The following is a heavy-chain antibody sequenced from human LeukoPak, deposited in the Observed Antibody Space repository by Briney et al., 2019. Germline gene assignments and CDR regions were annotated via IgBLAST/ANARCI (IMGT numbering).Heavy chain of an antibody. CDR2: ISGSGAST. CDR3: AKPSMMRWFDP. D-gene: IGHD3-22*01. J-gene: IGHJ5*02. CDR1: GFTFSSYA. V-gene: IGHV3-23*01. Sequence: GGSLRLSCAASGFTFSSYAMSWVRQAPGQGLMWVSAISGSGASTYYTDSVKGRFTISTSNSTNTLYLQINSMRAEDTAVYYCAKPSMMRWFDPWGEGTLVTVSS.